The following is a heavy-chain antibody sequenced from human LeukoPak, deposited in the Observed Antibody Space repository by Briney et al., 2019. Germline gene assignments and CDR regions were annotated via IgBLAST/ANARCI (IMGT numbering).Heavy chain of an antibody. V-gene: IGHV1-69*01. Sequence: ASVKLSCKASGGTFSSYAISWVRQAHGPGLELMGGIIPIFGTANYAQKFQGRVTITADESSSTAYMELSSLRSENTAVYYCARRSVSRVPAAMRHGYYYYGMDVWGKGTTVTVSA. CDR2: IIPIFGTA. CDR3: ARRSVSRVPAAMRHGYYYYGMDV. D-gene: IGHD2-2*01. CDR1: GGTFSSYA. J-gene: IGHJ6*04.